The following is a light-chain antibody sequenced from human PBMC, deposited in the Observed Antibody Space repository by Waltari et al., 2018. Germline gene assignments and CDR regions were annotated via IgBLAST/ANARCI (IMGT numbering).Light chain of an antibody. Sequence: QSVLTQPPSASGTAGQRVAISCSGSDSNIGSNSVNWYQHLPGLAPKLLIYRNDQRPSWVPDRFSASTSRTSASLAISGLLSEDEAIYYCSTWDDSLDIVLFGGGTKLTVL. J-gene: IGLJ2*01. CDR1: DSNIGSNS. CDR3: STWDDSLDIVL. CDR2: RND. V-gene: IGLV1-44*01.